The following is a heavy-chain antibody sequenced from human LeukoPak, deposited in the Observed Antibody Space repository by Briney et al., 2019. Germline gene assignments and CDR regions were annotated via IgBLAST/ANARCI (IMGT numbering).Heavy chain of an antibody. CDR3: AGGGGSMLRGVKGWFDP. CDR1: GDTFSSYT. Sequence: SLKVSCKPSGDTFSSYTFSWLRPAPGQGLQWTGRTIPIVGSATYAQKFQGRVTITADKSTSTTYMELRSLRSEDTAVYYCAGGGGSMLRGVKGWFDPWGQATLLPASS. J-gene: IGHJ5*02. D-gene: IGHD3-10*01. V-gene: IGHV1-69*08. CDR2: TIPIVGSA.